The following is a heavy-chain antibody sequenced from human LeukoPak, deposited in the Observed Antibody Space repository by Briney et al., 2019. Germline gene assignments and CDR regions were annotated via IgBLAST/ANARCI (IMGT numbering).Heavy chain of an antibody. CDR2: ISGSGGST. D-gene: IGHD6-19*01. J-gene: IGHJ5*02. Sequence: GGSLRLSCAASGFTFSSYAMSWVRQAPGKGLEWVSAISGSGGSTYYADSVKGRFTISRDNAKNSLHLQMNSLRPEDTAFYYCVKDSAVAGTWFDPWGQGTLVIVSS. CDR1: GFTFSSYA. CDR3: VKDSAVAGTWFDP. V-gene: IGHV3-23*01.